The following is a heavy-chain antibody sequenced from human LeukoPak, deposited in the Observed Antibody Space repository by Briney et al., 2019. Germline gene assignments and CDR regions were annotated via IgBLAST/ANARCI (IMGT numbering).Heavy chain of an antibody. J-gene: IGHJ4*02. CDR2: FDPEDGET. D-gene: IGHD1-1*01. CDR1: GYTLTELS. CDR3: ATARTTGTYDY. Sequence: ASVKVSCKISGYTLTELSMHWVRQAPGKGLEWMGGFDPEDGETIYAQKFQGRVTTTEDTSTDTAYMEVSSLRSEDTAVYYCATARTTGTYDYWGQGTLVTVSS. V-gene: IGHV1-24*01.